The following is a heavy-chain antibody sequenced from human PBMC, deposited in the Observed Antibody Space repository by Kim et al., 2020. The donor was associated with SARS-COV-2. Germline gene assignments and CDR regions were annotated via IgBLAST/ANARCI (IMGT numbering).Heavy chain of an antibody. CDR1: GYTLTELS. CDR3: AAPNTPPKWWGAFDI. V-gene: IGHV1-24*01. J-gene: IGHJ3*02. D-gene: IGHD2-8*01. CDR2: FDPEDGET. Sequence: ASVKVSCKVSGYTLTELSMHWVRQAPGKGLEWMGGFDPEDGETIYAQKFQGRVTMTEDTSTDTAYMELSSLRSEDTAVYYCAAPNTPPKWWGAFDIWGQGTMVTVSS.